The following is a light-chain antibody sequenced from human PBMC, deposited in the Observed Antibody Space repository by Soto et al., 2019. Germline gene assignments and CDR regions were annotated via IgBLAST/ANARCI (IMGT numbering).Light chain of an antibody. CDR1: QSVTSGY. Sequence: EIVLTQSPGTLSLSPGERATLSCRASQSVTSGYLAWYQQQPNQAPRLLIYGASYRATGIPDRFSGGGSGTDFTLTISRLEPEDFAVYDCQHYSSSPPAITFGQGTRLEI. V-gene: IGKV3-20*01. CDR3: QHYSSSPPAIT. J-gene: IGKJ5*01. CDR2: GAS.